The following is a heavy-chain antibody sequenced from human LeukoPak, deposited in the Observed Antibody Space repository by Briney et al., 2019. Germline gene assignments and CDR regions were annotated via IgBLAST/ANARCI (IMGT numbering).Heavy chain of an antibody. Sequence: GGSLRLSCAASGFTLSSKVMHWVRQAPGTGLVWVSRIIRDGTGTDYADSVKGRFTISRDIATNTLYLQMNSLRAEDTAVYYCARAARYGAGSYGFDIWGQGTTVTVSS. CDR2: IIRDGTGT. CDR1: GFTLSSKV. J-gene: IGHJ3*02. D-gene: IGHD3-10*01. CDR3: ARAARYGAGSYGFDI. V-gene: IGHV3-74*01.